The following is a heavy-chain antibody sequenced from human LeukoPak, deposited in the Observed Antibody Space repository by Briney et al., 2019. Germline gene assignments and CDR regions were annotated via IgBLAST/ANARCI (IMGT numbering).Heavy chain of an antibody. Sequence: PGESLRLSCAASGFTFSSYWMHWVRQAPGKGLVWVSRINSDGSNTRYADSVNGRFTISRDNAKNTLYLQMNSLRAEDTAVYYCTKGIGAAGTGSAFDYWGQGILVTVSS. V-gene: IGHV3-74*01. CDR1: GFTFSSYW. J-gene: IGHJ4*02. CDR3: TKGIGAAGTGSAFDY. D-gene: IGHD6-13*01. CDR2: INSDGSNT.